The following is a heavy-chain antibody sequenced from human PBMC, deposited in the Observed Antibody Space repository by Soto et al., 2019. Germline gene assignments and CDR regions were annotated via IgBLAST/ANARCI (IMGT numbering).Heavy chain of an antibody. Sequence: ASVKVSCKASGYTFTSYGISWVRQAPGQGLEWMGIINASDGSTSYAQKFQGRVTMTRDTSTSTVYMELSSLRSEDTAVYYCAREHDYYYYYGMDVWGQGTTVTVSS. CDR1: GYTFTSYG. CDR3: AREHDYYYYYGMDV. CDR2: INASDGST. V-gene: IGHV1-46*01. J-gene: IGHJ6*02.